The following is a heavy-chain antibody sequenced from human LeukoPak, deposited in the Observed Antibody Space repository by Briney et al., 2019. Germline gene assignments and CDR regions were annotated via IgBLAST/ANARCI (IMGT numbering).Heavy chain of an antibody. CDR3: ARAVGSGSFQTYYYYMDV. J-gene: IGHJ6*03. V-gene: IGHV4-4*07. D-gene: IGHD3-10*01. CDR1: GGSISSYY. Sequence: TPSQTLSLTRTVSGGSISSYYWSWIRQPAGKGLEWIGFIYTSGSTNYNPSLKSRFTMSVDTSKNQFSLKLSSVTAADTAVYYCARAVGSGSFQTYYYYMDVWGKGTTVTISS. CDR2: IYTSGST.